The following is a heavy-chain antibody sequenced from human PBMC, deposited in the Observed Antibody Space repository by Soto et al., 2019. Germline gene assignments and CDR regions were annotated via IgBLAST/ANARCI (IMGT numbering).Heavy chain of an antibody. CDR3: GRVGVLVVLGAFDI. Sequence: QVQLQESGPGLVKPLQTLSLTCTVSNGSISSDGYYWSWIRQYPGKGLEWIGYIYYSGSTYYNPSIKRRVTVSVDTSKNQFSLKLSSVTAADTAVYYCGRVGVLVVLGAFDIWGQGTMVTVSS. CDR2: IYYSGST. CDR1: NGSISSDGYY. V-gene: IGHV4-31*03. D-gene: IGHD2-15*01. J-gene: IGHJ3*02.